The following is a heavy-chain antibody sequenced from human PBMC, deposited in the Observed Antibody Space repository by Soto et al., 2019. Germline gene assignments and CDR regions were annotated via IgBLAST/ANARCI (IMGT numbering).Heavy chain of an antibody. V-gene: IGHV3-30*03. J-gene: IGHJ4*02. D-gene: IGHD6-13*01. Sequence: GGSLRLSCEASGFTFSTYGIHWVRQAPGKGLEWVAVISYDGSEKYYADSTEGRFTISRADSRNTVYLQMNSLRAEDTAVYYCARTLSSISYNYDYCGQGTRVTVAS. CDR3: ARTLSSISYNYDY. CDR2: ISYDGSEK. CDR1: GFTFSTYG.